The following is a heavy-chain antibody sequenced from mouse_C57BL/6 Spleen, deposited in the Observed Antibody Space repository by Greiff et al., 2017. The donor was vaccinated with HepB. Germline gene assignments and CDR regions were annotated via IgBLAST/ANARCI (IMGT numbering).Heavy chain of an antibody. V-gene: IGHV14-3*01. Sequence: EVQLQQSVAELVRPGASVKLSCTASGFNFKNSYMHWVKQRPEQGLEWIGRIDPANGNTKYAPKFQGKATITADTSSNTAYLQLSSLTSEDAAVYYCAGDYYGSSYEFAYWGQGTLVTVSA. CDR1: GFNFKNSY. D-gene: IGHD1-1*01. CDR3: AGDYYGSSYEFAY. CDR2: IDPANGNT. J-gene: IGHJ3*01.